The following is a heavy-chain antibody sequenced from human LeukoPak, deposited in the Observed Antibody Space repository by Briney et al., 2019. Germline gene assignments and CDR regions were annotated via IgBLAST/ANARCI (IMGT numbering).Heavy chain of an antibody. Sequence: PGGSLRLSCAASGFTFSSYGMSWVRQAPGKGLEWVSAISGSGGSTYYADSVKGRFTISRNNSKNTLYLQMNSLRAEDTAVYYCARDQVAAGTAPHFDYWGQGTLVTVSS. CDR2: ISGSGGST. D-gene: IGHD6-13*01. V-gene: IGHV3-23*01. CDR1: GFTFSSYG. CDR3: ARDQVAAGTAPHFDY. J-gene: IGHJ4*02.